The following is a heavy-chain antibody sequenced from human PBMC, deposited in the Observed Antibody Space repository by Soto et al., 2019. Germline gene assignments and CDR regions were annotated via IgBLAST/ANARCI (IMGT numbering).Heavy chain of an antibody. V-gene: IGHV3-21*01. CDR1: GFTFSGHT. CDR2: VSSSSSYI. CDR3: ARCMGFDGSGYAFFDS. J-gene: IGHJ4*02. Sequence: EVQLVESGGGLVKPGGSLRLSCAASGFTFSGHTINWVRQAPGKGLEWVSSVSSSSSYIYYADSVKGRFTVSRDNAEKSLYLQMNSLSVEDTAMYYCARCMGFDGSGYAFFDSWGQGTLVTVSS. D-gene: IGHD3-10*01.